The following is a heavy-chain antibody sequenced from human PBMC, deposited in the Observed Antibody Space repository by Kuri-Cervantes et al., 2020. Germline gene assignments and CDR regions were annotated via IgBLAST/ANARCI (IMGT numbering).Heavy chain of an antibody. J-gene: IGHJ4*02. D-gene: IGHD3-9*01. CDR3: ARAAGTGYYDY. Sequence: LRLSCTVSGGSISSGGYYWSWIRQHPGKGLEWIGYIYYSGSTYYNPSLKSRVTISVDTSKNQFSLKLSSVTAADTAVYYCARAAGTGYYDYWGQGTLVTVSS. CDR2: IYYSGST. V-gene: IGHV4-31*03. CDR1: GGSISSGGYY.